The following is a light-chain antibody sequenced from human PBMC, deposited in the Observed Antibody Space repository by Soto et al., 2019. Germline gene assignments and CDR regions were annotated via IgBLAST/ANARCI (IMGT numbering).Light chain of an antibody. V-gene: IGKV1-9*01. CDR1: QGISSY. CDR3: LQVNSYPLT. J-gene: IGKJ4*01. CDR2: AAS. Sequence: DIQLTQSPSFLSASVGGRVTITCRANQGISSYLAWYQQKPGRAPKLLIYAASTSQSGVPSRFSGSGFGTEFTLTISSLQPEDFATYYCLQVNSYPLTFGGGTKVEIK.